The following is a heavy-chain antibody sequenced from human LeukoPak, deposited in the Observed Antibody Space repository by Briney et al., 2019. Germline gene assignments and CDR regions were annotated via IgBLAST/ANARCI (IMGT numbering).Heavy chain of an antibody. V-gene: IGHV3-9*01. Sequence: PGGSLRLSCAASGFTFDDYAMHWVRQAPGKGLEWVSGISWNSGSIGYADSVKGRFTISRDNAKNTLYLQMNSLRAEDTAVYYCARGRVYYYGSGSSYYFDYWGQGTLVTVSS. J-gene: IGHJ4*02. CDR2: ISWNSGSI. CDR3: ARGRVYYYGSGSSYYFDY. D-gene: IGHD3-10*01. CDR1: GFTFDDYA.